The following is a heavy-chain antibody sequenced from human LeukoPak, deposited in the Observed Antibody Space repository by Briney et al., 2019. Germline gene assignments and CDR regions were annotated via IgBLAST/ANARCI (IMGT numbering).Heavy chain of an antibody. CDR2: SNGANGNT. CDR3: ARAAGEGSWLIDY. J-gene: IGHJ4*02. D-gene: IGHD3-16*01. CDR1: GYTFTSNA. V-gene: IGHV1-3*02. Sequence: GAAVKVSCKASGYTFTSNAMRWVRQAPGQRLERMGCSNGANGNTEYSHVFQGRVTITRDTSARTAYMELSSLRSEDTAVYYCARAAGEGSWLIDYWGQGTLVIVSS.